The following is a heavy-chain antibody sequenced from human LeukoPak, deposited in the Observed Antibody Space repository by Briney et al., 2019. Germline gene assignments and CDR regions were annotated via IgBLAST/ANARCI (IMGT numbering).Heavy chain of an antibody. J-gene: IGHJ4*02. V-gene: IGHV3-7*01. Sequence: GGSLRLSCAASLFPFSNHWMSWVRQAPGKRLEWVANIKEDESEKYYVASVKGRFTISRDNAKNSLYLQMNSLRVEDTAVYYCARQQHSGSYGYFDYWGQGTLVTVSS. CDR1: LFPFSNHW. D-gene: IGHD1-26*01. CDR2: IKEDESEK. CDR3: ARQQHSGSYGYFDY.